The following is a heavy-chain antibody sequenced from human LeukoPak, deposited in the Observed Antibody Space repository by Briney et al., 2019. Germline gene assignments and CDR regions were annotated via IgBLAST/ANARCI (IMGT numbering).Heavy chain of an antibody. CDR1: GYTFSDFS. J-gene: IGHJ4*02. Sequence: GGSLRLSCAASGYTFSDFSVNWVRQAPGKGLEWVSSISVRSNYRYYADSVRGRFTISRDDARDSLFLQMNSLRAEDTAVYFCVRLRRNNDRSGYYYYYEYGGQGTLVTVSS. CDR2: ISVRSNYR. D-gene: IGHD3-22*01. CDR3: VRLRRNNDRSGYYYYYEY. V-gene: IGHV3-21*01.